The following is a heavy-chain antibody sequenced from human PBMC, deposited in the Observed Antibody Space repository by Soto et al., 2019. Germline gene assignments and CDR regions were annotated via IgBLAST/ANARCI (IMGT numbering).Heavy chain of an antibody. CDR2: IIPLFGTT. CDR3: ARDADFTSTRPRGAFDI. D-gene: IGHD3-3*01. V-gene: IGHV1-69*01. Sequence: QGQLVQSGAEVKKPGSSVKVSCMASGGIFSSYIFSWVRQAPGQRVEWMGGIIPLFGTTNDTKIFQGRVTISTDEFTSTLYVELTRLCSEDSSMYYCARDADFTSTRPRGAFDIWGQRTVITVSS. CDR1: GGIFSSYI. J-gene: IGHJ3*02.